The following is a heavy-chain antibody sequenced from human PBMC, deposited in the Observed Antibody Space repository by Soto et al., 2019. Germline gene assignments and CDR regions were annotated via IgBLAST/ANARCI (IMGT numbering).Heavy chain of an antibody. CDR2: IYSGGST. CDR1: GFTVSSNY. Sequence: GGSLRLSCAASGFTVSSNYMSWVRQAPGKGLEWVSVIYSGGSTYYADSVKGRFTISRHNSKNTLYLQMNSLRAEDTAVYYCARAWPLLTDDRGAIPHTGYMDVWSKGTTVTVSS. J-gene: IGHJ6*03. CDR3: ARAWPLLTDDRGAIPHTGYMDV. V-gene: IGHV3-53*04. D-gene: IGHD1-26*01.